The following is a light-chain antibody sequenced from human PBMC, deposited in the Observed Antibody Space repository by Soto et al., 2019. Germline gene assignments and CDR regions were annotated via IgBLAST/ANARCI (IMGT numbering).Light chain of an antibody. CDR2: DAS. Sequence: DIQMTQSPSSLSASVGDRVAITCQASQDISNYLNWYQQKPWTAPKLLIYDASKLETGVPSRFSGSGSGTDFTFTISRLQPEDIATYYCQQYENLHTFGQGTRLEIK. V-gene: IGKV1-33*01. J-gene: IGKJ5*01. CDR3: QQYENLHT. CDR1: QDISNY.